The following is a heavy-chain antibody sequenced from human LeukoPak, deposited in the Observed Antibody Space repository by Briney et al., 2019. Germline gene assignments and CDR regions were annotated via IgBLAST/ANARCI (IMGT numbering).Heavy chain of an antibody. D-gene: IGHD6-19*01. CDR2: MYNSGST. J-gene: IGHJ4*02. Sequence: SETLSLTCTVSGGSISGSYWSWIRQPPGKGLEWIAYMYNSGSTNYNPSLKSRVTISIDTSKNQFSLKLSSVTAADTAVYYCASPWSSGGFDYWGQGTLVTVSS. V-gene: IGHV4-59*08. CDR3: ASPWSSGGFDY. CDR1: GGSISGSY.